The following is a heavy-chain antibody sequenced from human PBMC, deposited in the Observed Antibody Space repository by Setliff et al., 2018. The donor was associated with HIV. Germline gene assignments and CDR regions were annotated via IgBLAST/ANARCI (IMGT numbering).Heavy chain of an antibody. D-gene: IGHD3-22*01. CDR3: AGEDHYDRFLDH. J-gene: IGHJ5*02. V-gene: IGHV1-2*06. CDR2: VSPNSGDT. Sequence: GASVKVSCKASGYTFTGYDIHWVRQAPGQGLEWMGRVSPNSGDTNYAQKFQGRVAMTRDTSISTAYMDLTRLRSDDTAVYYCAGEDHYDRFLDHWGQGALVTVSS. CDR1: GYTFTGYD.